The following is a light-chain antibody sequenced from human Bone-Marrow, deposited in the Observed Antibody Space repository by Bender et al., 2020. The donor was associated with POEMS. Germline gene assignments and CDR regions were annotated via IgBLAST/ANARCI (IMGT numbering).Light chain of an antibody. V-gene: IGLV3-21*02. CDR2: DDR. J-gene: IGLJ1*01. Sequence: SYVLTQPPSVSVAPGQTATITCGGNNIGSKSVHWYQQKPGQAPVLVVYDDRDRPSGIPERFSGSNSGSTATLTISRVEAGDEAGYYCQVWDSSGDHYVFGSGTKVTVL. CDR1: NIGSKS. CDR3: QVWDSSGDHYV.